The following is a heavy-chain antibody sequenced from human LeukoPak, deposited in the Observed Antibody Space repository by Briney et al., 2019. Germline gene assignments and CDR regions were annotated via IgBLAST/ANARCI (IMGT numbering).Heavy chain of an antibody. J-gene: IGHJ4*02. CDR3: ARAVALSGFDY. D-gene: IGHD1-14*01. Sequence: PSETLSLTCAVYGGSFSGYYWSWIRQPPGKGLEWIGEINHSGSTNYNPSLKSRVTISVDTSKNQFSLKLSSVTAADTAVYYCARAVALSGFDYWGQGTPVTVSS. CDR1: GGSFSGYY. V-gene: IGHV4-34*01. CDR2: INHSGST.